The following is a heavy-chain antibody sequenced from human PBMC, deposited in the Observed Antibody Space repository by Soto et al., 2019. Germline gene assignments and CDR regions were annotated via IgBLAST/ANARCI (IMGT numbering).Heavy chain of an antibody. Sequence: EVQVVESGGGLVKPGESLRLSCAASGFTFSSSDMNWVRQAPGKGLEWVSSIDTGTRHVYYADSVRGRFTISRDDAKNSLYLQMNSLRVEDTALYYRARRTVTTYHYFDYWGQGTLVTVSS. D-gene: IGHD4-17*01. V-gene: IGHV3-21*01. J-gene: IGHJ4*02. CDR3: ARRTVTTYHYFDY. CDR1: GFTFSSSD. CDR2: IDTGTRHV.